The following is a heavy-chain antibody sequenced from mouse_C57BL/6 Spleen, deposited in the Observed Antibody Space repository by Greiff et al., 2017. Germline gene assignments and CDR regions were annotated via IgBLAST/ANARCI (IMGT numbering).Heavy chain of an antibody. D-gene: IGHD4-1*01. CDR1: GYTFTSYW. CDR3: AREGTGGFDY. V-gene: IGHV1-69*01. J-gene: IGHJ2*01. CDR2: IDPSDSYT. Sequence: VQLQQPGAELVMPGASVKLSCKASGYTFTSYWMHWVKQRPGQGLEWIGEIDPSDSYTDYNQKFKGKSTLTVDKSSSTAYMQRSSLTSEDSAVYYCAREGTGGFDYWGQGTTLTVSS.